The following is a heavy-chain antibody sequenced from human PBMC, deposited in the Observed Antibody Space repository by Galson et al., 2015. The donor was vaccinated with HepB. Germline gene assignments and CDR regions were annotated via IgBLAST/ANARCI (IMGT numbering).Heavy chain of an antibody. CDR1: GFTFSSYA. CDR3: ARADLEY. J-gene: IGHJ4*02. CDR2: ISYDGSNK. Sequence: SLRLSCAASGFTFSSYAMHWVRQAPGKGLEWVAVISYDGSNKYYADSVKGRFTISRDNSKNTLYLQMNSLRAEDTAVYYCARADLEYWGQGTLVTVSS. V-gene: IGHV3-30*04.